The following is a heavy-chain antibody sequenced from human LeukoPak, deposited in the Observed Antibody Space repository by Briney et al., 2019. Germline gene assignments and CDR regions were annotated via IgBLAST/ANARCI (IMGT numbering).Heavy chain of an antibody. D-gene: IGHD1-26*01. V-gene: IGHV3-23*01. CDR2: ISGSGGSI. CDR1: GFTFSNCA. J-gene: IGHJ4*02. CDR3: AKRTAYSGSYPHFDY. Sequence: GGSMRLSCTASGFTFSNCAMTWVRQAPGKGLEWVSTISGSGGSIHYADSVKGRFTISRDSSKNTLYLQMNSLRADDTAVYYCAKRTAYSGSYPHFDYWGQGALVTVSS.